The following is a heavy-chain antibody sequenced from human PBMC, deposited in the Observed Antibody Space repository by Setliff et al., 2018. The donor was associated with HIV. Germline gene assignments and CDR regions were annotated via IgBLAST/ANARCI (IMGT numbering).Heavy chain of an antibody. CDR2: INHGGNS. V-gene: IGHV4-34*01. J-gene: IGHJ4*02. D-gene: IGHD3-22*01. Sequence: SETLSLTCAVYGGSFSGYYWSCIRQPPGKGLEWIGEINHGGNSNYNPSLKSRVTMSVDTSKNHLSLKVSSLTAADTAVYYCARAPYYDYRGLAVYYFDYWGQGTLVTVSS. CDR1: GGSFSGYY. CDR3: ARAPYYDYRGLAVYYFDY.